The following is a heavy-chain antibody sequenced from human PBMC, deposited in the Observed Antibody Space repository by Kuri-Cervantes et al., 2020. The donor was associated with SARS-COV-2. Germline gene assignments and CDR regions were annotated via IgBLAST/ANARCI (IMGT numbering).Heavy chain of an antibody. CDR2: INHSGST. Sequence: SETLSLTCAVYGGSFSGYYWSWIRQPPGKGLEWIGEINHSGSTNYNPSLKSRVTISVDTSKNQFSLKLSSVTAADTAVYYCARGDIVVVVAATPVPYYYYHGMDVWGQGTTVTVSS. CDR1: GGSFSGYY. CDR3: ARGDIVVVVAATPVPYYYYHGMDV. D-gene: IGHD2-15*01. V-gene: IGHV4-34*01. J-gene: IGHJ6*02.